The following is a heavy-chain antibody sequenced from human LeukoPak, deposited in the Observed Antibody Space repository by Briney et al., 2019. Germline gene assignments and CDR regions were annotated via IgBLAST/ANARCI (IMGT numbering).Heavy chain of an antibody. V-gene: IGHV1-18*01. CDR1: GYTFTSYG. CDR3: ARVLWFGEFIDY. J-gene: IGHJ4*02. Sequence: ASVKVSCKASGYTFTSYGISWVRQAPGQGLEWMGWISAYNGNTNYAQKLQGRVTMTTDTSTSTVYMELRSLRSDDTAVYYRARVLWFGEFIDYWGQGTLVTVSS. D-gene: IGHD3-10*01. CDR2: ISAYNGNT.